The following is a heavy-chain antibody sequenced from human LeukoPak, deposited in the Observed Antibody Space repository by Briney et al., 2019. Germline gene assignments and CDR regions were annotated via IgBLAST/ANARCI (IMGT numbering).Heavy chain of an antibody. CDR3: ARVCRSPRQRDY. CDR2: INHSGST. V-gene: IGHV4-34*01. Sequence: SETLSLTCAVYGGSFSGYYWSWIRQPPGKGLEWIGEINHSGSTTYNPSLKSRVTISVDTSKNQFSLKLSSVTAADTAVYYCARVCRSPRQRDYWGQGTLVTVSS. CDR1: GGSFSGYY. J-gene: IGHJ4*02.